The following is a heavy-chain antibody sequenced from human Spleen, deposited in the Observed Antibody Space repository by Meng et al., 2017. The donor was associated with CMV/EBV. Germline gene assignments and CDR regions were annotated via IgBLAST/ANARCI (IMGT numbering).Heavy chain of an antibody. Sequence: GGSLRLSCAASGFTFDDYGMNWVRQVPGKGLEWVARIYWNGGRTSYADSVKGRFTISRDNAKNSLYLQMNSLRVEDTAVYYCAAGAPGGSWGQGTLVTVSS. D-gene: IGHD6-25*01. CDR2: IYWNGGRT. CDR1: GFTFDDYG. J-gene: IGHJ5*02. V-gene: IGHV3-20*04. CDR3: AAGAPGGS.